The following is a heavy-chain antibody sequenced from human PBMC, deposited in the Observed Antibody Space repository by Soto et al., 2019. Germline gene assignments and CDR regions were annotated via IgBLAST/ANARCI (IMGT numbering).Heavy chain of an antibody. V-gene: IGHV4-39*01. D-gene: IGHD3-9*01. CDR3: ARLEGLASISYYVDY. Sequence: QLQLQESGPGLVKPSETLSLTCPFSGGAVSSSNYYWGWIRQSPGKGLEWIGSIYYSGSTYYNPFLESRVPIFVVKSKNQFSLEVISVTAADTAVYSRARLEGLASISYYVDYCCQGTLVTVSS. J-gene: IGHJ4*02. CDR1: GGAVSSSNYY. CDR2: IYYSGST.